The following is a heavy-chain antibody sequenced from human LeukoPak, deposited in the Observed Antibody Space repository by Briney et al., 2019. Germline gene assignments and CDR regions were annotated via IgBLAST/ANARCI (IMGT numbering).Heavy chain of an antibody. V-gene: IGHV3-53*01. J-gene: IGHJ4*02. CDR3: ASWPVGWYGEDS. D-gene: IGHD6-19*01. Sequence: GGSLRLSCAASGFTVSNNYVAWVRQAPGKGLEWVSVTYTGGNSYYADSVKGRFTISRDTPKNTLYLQMNSLRVEDTAVYYCASWPVGWYGEDSWGQGTLVTVSS. CDR1: GFTVSNNY. CDR2: TYTGGNS.